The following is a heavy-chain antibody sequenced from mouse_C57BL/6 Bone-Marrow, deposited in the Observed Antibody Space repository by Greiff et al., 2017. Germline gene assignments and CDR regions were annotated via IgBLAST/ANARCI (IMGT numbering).Heavy chain of an antibody. CDR3: ARSSYYGTPFAY. J-gene: IGHJ3*01. D-gene: IGHD1-1*02. CDR1: GYTFTNYW. V-gene: IGHV1-63*01. CDR2: IYPGGGYT. Sequence: VQLQESGAELVRPGTSVKMSCKASGYTFTNYWIGWAKQRPGHGLEWIGDIYPGGGYTNYNEKFKGKATLTADKSSSTAYMQFSSLTSEDSAIDYCARSSYYGTPFAYWGQGTLVTVAA.